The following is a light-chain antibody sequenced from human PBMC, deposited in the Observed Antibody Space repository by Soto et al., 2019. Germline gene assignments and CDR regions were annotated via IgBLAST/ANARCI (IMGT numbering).Light chain of an antibody. Sequence: QSVLTQPPSLSATPGQRVNISCSGSFSNIGDNAVNWYQQLPGAAPKLRIYLNDQRPSGVPDRFSGSKSGTSAFLAISGLQSEDEADYYCAAWDDSLNALFGTGTKV. CDR2: LND. CDR1: FSNIGDNA. CDR3: AAWDDSLNAL. V-gene: IGLV1-44*01. J-gene: IGLJ1*01.